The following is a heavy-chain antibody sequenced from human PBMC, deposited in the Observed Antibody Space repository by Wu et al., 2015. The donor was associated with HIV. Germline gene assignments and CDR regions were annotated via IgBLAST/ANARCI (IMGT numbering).Heavy chain of an antibody. D-gene: IGHD5-18*01. CDR3: ARGRSYGPQNFDY. J-gene: IGHJ4*02. Sequence: QVQLVQSGAEVKKPGASVRVSCKASGYTFANYYINWVRQTTGHGLEWMGWVHPDTGNTGYVRKFLGRVTMTANTSISTAFMELTSLKSEDTAVYYCARGRSYGPQNFDYWGQGTLVTVSS. CDR1: GYTFANYY. CDR2: VHPDTGNT. V-gene: IGHV1-8*01.